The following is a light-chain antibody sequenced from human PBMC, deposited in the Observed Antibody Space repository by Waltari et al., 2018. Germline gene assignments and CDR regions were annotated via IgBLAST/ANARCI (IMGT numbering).Light chain of an antibody. CDR2: GAS. V-gene: IGKV3-20*01. CDR3: QHYVGLPVT. CDR1: QSVGRT. J-gene: IGKJ1*01. Sequence: EIVLTQSPGTLSVSPGERATLSCRASQSVGRTLAWYQQQPGQAPRLLIYGASSRATGIPDRFSGSGSGTDFSLTISRLEPEDFAVYYCQHYVGLPVTFGQGTKVEIK.